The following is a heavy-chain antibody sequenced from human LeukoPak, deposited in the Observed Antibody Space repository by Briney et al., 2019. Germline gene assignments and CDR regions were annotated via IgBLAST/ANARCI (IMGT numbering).Heavy chain of an antibody. CDR2: IYYSGST. Sequence: SETLSLTCTVSGGSVSSYYWSWIRQPPGKGLEWIGYIYYSGSTNYNPSLKSRVTISVDTSKNQFSLKLSSVTAADTAVYYCARTRGDYIWGSYFDYWGQGTLVTVSS. CDR3: ARTRGDYIWGSYFDY. V-gene: IGHV4-59*02. D-gene: IGHD3-16*01. J-gene: IGHJ4*02. CDR1: GGSVSSYY.